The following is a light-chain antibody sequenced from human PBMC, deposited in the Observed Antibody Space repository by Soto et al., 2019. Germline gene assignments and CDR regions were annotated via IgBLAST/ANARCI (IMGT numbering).Light chain of an antibody. CDR1: QSVSSSY. J-gene: IGKJ1*01. V-gene: IGKV3-20*01. Sequence: EIALTQSPGTLSLSPGERATLSCRASQSVSSSYLAWYQQKPGQAPRLLIFGTSHRATDIPDRFSGSGSESDFTLTITRVEPEDFAVYFCQQYSDSAWTFGQGTKVDIK. CDR3: QQYSDSAWT. CDR2: GTS.